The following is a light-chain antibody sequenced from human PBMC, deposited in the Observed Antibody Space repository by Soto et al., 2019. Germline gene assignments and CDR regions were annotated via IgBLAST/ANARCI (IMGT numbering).Light chain of an antibody. Sequence: EIVLTQSPGTLSLSPGERANLSCRASQSVSSSYLAWYQQKPGQAPRLLIYSVSNRATGIPDRFSGSGSGTDFTLTISRLEPEDFAVYYCQQYVTSPRTFGQGTKLEIK. CDR2: SVS. CDR1: QSVSSSY. CDR3: QQYVTSPRT. V-gene: IGKV3-20*01. J-gene: IGKJ2*01.